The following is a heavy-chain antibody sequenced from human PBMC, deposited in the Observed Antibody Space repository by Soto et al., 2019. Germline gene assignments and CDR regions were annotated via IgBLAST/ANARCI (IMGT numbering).Heavy chain of an antibody. V-gene: IGHV3-20*01. J-gene: IGHJ6*03. Sequence: GGSLRLSCAASGFTFDDYGMSWVRQAPGKGLEWVSGINWNGGSTGYADSVKGRFTITRDNAKNSLYLQMNSLRAEDTALYHCARADCSSTSCYLSELKIGYMDVWGKGTTVTVSS. CDR2: INWNGGST. CDR3: ARADCSSTSCYLSELKIGYMDV. CDR1: GFTFDDYG. D-gene: IGHD2-2*01.